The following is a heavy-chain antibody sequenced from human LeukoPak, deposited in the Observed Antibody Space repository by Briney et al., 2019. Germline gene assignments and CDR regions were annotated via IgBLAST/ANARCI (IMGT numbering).Heavy chain of an antibody. D-gene: IGHD5-12*01. CDR1: GYTLTELS. CDR3: ARRRGYSGYIDY. V-gene: IGHV1-24*01. Sequence: ASVKVSCKVSGYTLTELSMHWVRQAPGKGLEWMGGFDPEDGGTIYAQKFQGRVTMTEDTSTDTAYMELSSLRSEDTAVYYCARRRGYSGYIDYWGQGTLVTVSS. J-gene: IGHJ4*02. CDR2: FDPEDGGT.